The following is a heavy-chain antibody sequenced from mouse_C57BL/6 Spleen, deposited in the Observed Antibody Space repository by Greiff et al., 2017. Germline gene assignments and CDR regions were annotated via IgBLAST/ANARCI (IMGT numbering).Heavy chain of an antibody. J-gene: IGHJ1*03. Sequence: VQGVESGPGLVQPSQSLSITCTVSGFSLTSYGVHWVRQSPGKGLEWLGVIWSGGSTDYNAAFISRLSISKDNSKSQVFFKMNSLQADDTAIYYCARNPPSYYGRRYGYFDVWGTGTTVTVSS. V-gene: IGHV2-2*01. CDR3: ARNPPSYYGRRYGYFDV. D-gene: IGHD1-1*01. CDR2: IWSGGST. CDR1: GFSLTSYG.